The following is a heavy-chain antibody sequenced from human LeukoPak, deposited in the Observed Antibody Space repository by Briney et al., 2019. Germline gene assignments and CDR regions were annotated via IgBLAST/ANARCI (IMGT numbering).Heavy chain of an antibody. CDR1: GGSISSSSYY. J-gene: IGHJ6*03. CDR3: ARRIAYDFWSGYYYYYYYMDV. D-gene: IGHD3-3*01. Sequence: PSETLSLTCTVSGGSISSSSYYWGWIRQPPGKGLEWIGSIYYSGSTYYNPSLKSRVTISVDTSKNQFSLKLSSVTAADTAVYYCARRIAYDFWSGYYYYYYYMDVWGKGTTVTVSS. CDR2: IYYSGST. V-gene: IGHV4-39*07.